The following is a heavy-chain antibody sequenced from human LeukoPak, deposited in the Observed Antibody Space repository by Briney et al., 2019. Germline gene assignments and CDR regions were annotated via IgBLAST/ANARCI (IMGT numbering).Heavy chain of an antibody. CDR1: GFTMSHYG. V-gene: IGHV3-23*01. D-gene: IGHD2-21*01. J-gene: IGHJ3*01. CDR2: ISGTGLSK. CDR3: ARLMKHMREDVYDV. Sequence: GGSLRLSCAASGFTMSHYGVSWVRQAPGKGLEWVSFISGTGLSKYYVDSVKGRFTISRDNSKNMMYLQMDSLRAGDTARYHCARLMKHMREDVYDVWGQGTVVIVSS.